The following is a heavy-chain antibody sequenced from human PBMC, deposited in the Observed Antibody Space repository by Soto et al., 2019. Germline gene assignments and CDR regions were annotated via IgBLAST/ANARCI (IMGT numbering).Heavy chain of an antibody. CDR1: GGSFSGYY. Sequence: SETLSLTCAVYGGSFSGYYWSWIRQPPGKGLEWIGEINHSGSTNYNPSLKSRVTISVDTSKNQFSLKLSSVTAADTAVYYCARAGPVLLWFGEPDPSPYYFDYWGQGTLVTVSS. D-gene: IGHD3-10*01. CDR2: INHSGST. J-gene: IGHJ4*02. CDR3: ARAGPVLLWFGEPDPSPYYFDY. V-gene: IGHV4-34*01.